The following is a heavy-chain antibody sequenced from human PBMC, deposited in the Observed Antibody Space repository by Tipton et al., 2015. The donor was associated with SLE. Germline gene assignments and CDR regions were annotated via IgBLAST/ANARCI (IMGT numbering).Heavy chain of an antibody. Sequence: TLSLTCTVSGGSFSSHYWSWIRQPPGKGLEWIGEINQSGEINHSGSTNYNPSLKSRVTISVDTSRNQLSLKLSSVTAADTAVYYCARGRITMVRGRRSYYYMDVWGKGTTVTVSS. CDR2: INQSGEINHSGST. D-gene: IGHD3-10*01. V-gene: IGHV4-34*01. CDR3: ARGRITMVRGRRSYYYMDV. J-gene: IGHJ6*03. CDR1: GGSFSSHY.